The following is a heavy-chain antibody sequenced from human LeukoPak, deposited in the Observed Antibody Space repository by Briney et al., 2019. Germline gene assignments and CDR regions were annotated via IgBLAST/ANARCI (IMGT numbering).Heavy chain of an antibody. CDR2: LYSDGSDS. D-gene: IGHD1-20*01. CDR3: AKGGRNWIPKYYFDC. J-gene: IGHJ4*02. V-gene: IGHV3-33*03. CDR1: GFTFSSFG. Sequence: PGKSLRLSCAASGFTFSSFGMHWVRQAPGKGLEWVAVLYSDGSDSLYADSVKGRFTISRDNSKSTLYLQMNSLRAEDTAVYYCAKGGRNWIPKYYFDCWGQGTVVTVSS.